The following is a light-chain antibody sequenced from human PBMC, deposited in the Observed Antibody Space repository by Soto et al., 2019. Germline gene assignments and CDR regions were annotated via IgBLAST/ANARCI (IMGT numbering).Light chain of an antibody. J-gene: IGKJ5*01. CDR3: QQYGNAPIT. CDR2: GAS. Sequence: EIVLTQSPGPLSLSPGERATLSCRSSQSVSSSYLAWYQQKPGQAPRLLIYGASSRATGIPDRFSGSGSGTDFNLTISRVEPEDVAVYHCQQYGNAPITLGQGTRLEIK. CDR1: QSVSSSY. V-gene: IGKV3-20*01.